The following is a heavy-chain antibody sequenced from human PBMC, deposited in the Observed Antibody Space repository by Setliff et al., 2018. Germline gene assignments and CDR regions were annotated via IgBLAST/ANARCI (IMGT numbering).Heavy chain of an antibody. D-gene: IGHD2-2*01. CDR3: ARDVVVNGPTMGIPGRGYFQH. J-gene: IGHJ1*01. Sequence: GASVKVSCKASGYTFTSYYMHWVRQAPGQGLEWMGIINPSGGSTSYAQKFQGRVTMTRDTSTSTVYMELSSLRSEDTAVYYCARDVVVNGPTMGIPGRGYFQHWGQGTLVTVSS. CDR2: INPSGGST. V-gene: IGHV1-46*01. CDR1: GYTFTSYY.